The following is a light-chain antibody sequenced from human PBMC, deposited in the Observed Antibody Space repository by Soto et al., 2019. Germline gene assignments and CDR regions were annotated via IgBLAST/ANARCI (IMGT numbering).Light chain of an antibody. Sequence: DIEMTQSPSSLSVSVGDSVTINCRTSQSIATYLNWYQQKPGKAPKLLIYAASSLQSGVPSRFSGSGSGTEFTLTISSLQPEDFATYFCLQHNSYPPTFGQGTKVDI. CDR1: QSIATY. CDR2: AAS. J-gene: IGKJ1*01. CDR3: LQHNSYPPT. V-gene: IGKV1-17*01.